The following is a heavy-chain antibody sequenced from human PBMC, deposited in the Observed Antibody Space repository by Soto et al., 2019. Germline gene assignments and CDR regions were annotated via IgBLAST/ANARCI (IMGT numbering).Heavy chain of an antibody. CDR3: ARSRIQLWSNFDY. CDR2: IYSGGST. J-gene: IGHJ4*02. Sequence: SLRLSCAASGLTVSSNYMSWVRQAPGKGLEWVSVIYSGGSTYYADSVKGRFTISRDNSKNTLYLQMNSLRAEDTAVYYCARSRIQLWSNFDYWGQGTLVTVSS. CDR1: GLTVSSNY. D-gene: IGHD5-18*01. V-gene: IGHV3-53*01.